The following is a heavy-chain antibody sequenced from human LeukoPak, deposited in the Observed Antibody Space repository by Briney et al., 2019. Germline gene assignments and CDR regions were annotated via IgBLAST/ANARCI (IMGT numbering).Heavy chain of an antibody. CDR2: ISGSGSDT. CDR3: AKDRYGDYSFES. Sequence: GGSLRLSCAASGFTFSRFAMSWVRQAPGKGLEWVSAISGSGSDTYYADSVEGRFTVSRDNSKNTLYLQMDSLRAEDTALYYCAKDRYGDYSFESWGQGTLVTVSS. J-gene: IGHJ4*02. CDR1: GFTFSRFA. D-gene: IGHD4-17*01. V-gene: IGHV3-23*01.